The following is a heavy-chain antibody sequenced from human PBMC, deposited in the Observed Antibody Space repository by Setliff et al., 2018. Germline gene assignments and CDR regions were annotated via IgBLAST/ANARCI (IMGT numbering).Heavy chain of an antibody. D-gene: IGHD1-1*01. CDR2: INQSGSG. V-gene: IGHV4-34*01. Sequence: ASETLSLTCNVYGESFDTYYWSWIRQPPGAGLEWFGEINQSGSGDYNPSFKGRVTISVDTSKEQFSLTLTSVTAADTALYYCRQAVVGRDVFDIWGQGTVVTVSS. J-gene: IGHJ3*02. CDR3: RQAVVGRDVFDI. CDR1: GESFDTYY.